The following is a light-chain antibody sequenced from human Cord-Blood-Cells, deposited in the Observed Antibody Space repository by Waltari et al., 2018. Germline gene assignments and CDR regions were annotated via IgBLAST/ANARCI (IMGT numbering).Light chain of an antibody. CDR3: CSYAGSSTWV. CDR2: EGS. CDR1: SSDVGGYNL. Sequence: QSALTQPASVPGSPGQSIPLSCTGTSSDVGGYNLASWYQQHPGKAPKLMIYEGSKRPSGVSNRFSGSKSGNTASLTISGLQTEDEADYYCCSYAGSSTWVFGGGTKLTVL. J-gene: IGLJ3*02. V-gene: IGLV2-23*01.